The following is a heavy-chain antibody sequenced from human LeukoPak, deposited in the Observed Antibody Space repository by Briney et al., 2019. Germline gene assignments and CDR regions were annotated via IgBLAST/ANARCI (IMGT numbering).Heavy chain of an antibody. V-gene: IGHV1-2*02. CDR3: AREFVAGSDY. Sequence: GASVKVSCKASGYTVTGYYMHWVRQAPGQGLEWMGWINPNSGVTNYAQKFQGRVTMTRDTSISTAYMELSRLRSDDTAVYYCAREFVAGSDYRGQGTLVTVSS. CDR2: INPNSGVT. J-gene: IGHJ4*02. CDR1: GYTVTGYY. D-gene: IGHD6-19*01.